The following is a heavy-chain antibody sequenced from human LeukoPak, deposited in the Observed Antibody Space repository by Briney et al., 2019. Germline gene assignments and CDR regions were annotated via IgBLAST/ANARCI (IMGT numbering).Heavy chain of an antibody. J-gene: IGHJ3*01. CDR1: GFTFSSYV. CDR2: ISYDGSNK. Sequence: GGSLRLSCAASGFTFSSYVMHWVRQAPGKGLEWVAVISYDGSNKYYADSVKGRFTISRDNSKNTLYLQMNSLRSEDTSVYYCAREVYSYALDALDLWGQGTMVTVSS. CDR3: AREVYSYALDALDL. D-gene: IGHD2-2*01. V-gene: IGHV3-30*03.